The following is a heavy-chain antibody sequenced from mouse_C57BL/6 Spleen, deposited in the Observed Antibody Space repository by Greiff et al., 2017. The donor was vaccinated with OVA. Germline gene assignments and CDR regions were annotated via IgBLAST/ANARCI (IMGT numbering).Heavy chain of an antibody. Sequence: QFQLQQPGAELVKPGASVKLSCKASGYTFTSYWMHWVKQRPGQGLEWIGMIHPNSGSTNYNEKFKSKATLTVDKSSSTAYMQLSSLTSEDSAVYYCARRAQGTAYDYDPYAMDYWGQGTSVTVSS. CDR3: ARRAQGTAYDYDPYAMDY. CDR1: GYTFTSYW. J-gene: IGHJ4*01. CDR2: IHPNSGST. V-gene: IGHV1-64*01. D-gene: IGHD2-4*01.